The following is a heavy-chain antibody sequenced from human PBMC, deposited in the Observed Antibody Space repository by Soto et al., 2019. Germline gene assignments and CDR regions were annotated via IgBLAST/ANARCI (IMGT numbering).Heavy chain of an antibody. D-gene: IGHD4-17*01. Sequence: GGSLRLSCAASGFTFSNAWMSWVRQAPGKGLEWVGRIKSKTDGGTTDYAAPVKGRFTISRDDSKNTPYLQMNSLKTEDTAVYYCTTGNYGDYPTTPFDYWGQGTLVTVSS. CDR2: IKSKTDGGTT. CDR3: TTGNYGDYPTTPFDY. V-gene: IGHV3-15*01. CDR1: GFTFSNAW. J-gene: IGHJ4*02.